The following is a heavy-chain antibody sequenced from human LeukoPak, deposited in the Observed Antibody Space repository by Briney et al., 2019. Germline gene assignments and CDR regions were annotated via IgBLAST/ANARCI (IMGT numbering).Heavy chain of an antibody. CDR1: GYTFTSYD. J-gene: IGHJ4*02. V-gene: IGHV1-8*01. CDR3: ARARNRPSSGFPGDFDY. D-gene: IGHD6-19*01. CDR2: MNPNSGNT. Sequence: ASVKVSCKASGYTFTSYDINWVRQATGQGLEWMGWMNPNSGNTGYAQKFQGRVTMTRNTSISTAYMELSSLRSEDTAVYYCARARNRPSSGFPGDFDYWGQGTLVTASS.